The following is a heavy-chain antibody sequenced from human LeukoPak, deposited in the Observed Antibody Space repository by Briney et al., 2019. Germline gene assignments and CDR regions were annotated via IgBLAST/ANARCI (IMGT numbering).Heavy chain of an antibody. CDR2: INSDGSST. CDR3: AREWYYYGSGSSGLDY. CDR1: GFTFSSYW. V-gene: IGHV3-74*01. Sequence: GGSLRLSCAASGFTFSSYWMHWVRQAPGKGLVWVSRINSDGSSTIYADSVKGRFTISRDNAKNTMYVQMNSLRAEETAVYYCAREWYYYGSGSSGLDYWGQGTLVTVSS. D-gene: IGHD3-10*01. J-gene: IGHJ4*02.